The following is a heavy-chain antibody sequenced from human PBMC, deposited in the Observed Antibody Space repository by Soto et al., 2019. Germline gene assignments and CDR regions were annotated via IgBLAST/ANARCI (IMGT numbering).Heavy chain of an antibody. J-gene: IGHJ6*02. Sequence: SETLSLTCAVSVYSISSGYYWGWIRQPPGKGLEWIGSIYHSGSTYYNPSLKSRVTISVDTSKNQFSLKLSSVTAADTAVYYCAREWGYCSGGSCLTVYYYYGMDVWGQGTTVTVSS. CDR3: AREWGYCSGGSCLTVYYYYGMDV. CDR2: IYHSGST. CDR1: VYSISSGYY. V-gene: IGHV4-38-2*02. D-gene: IGHD2-15*01.